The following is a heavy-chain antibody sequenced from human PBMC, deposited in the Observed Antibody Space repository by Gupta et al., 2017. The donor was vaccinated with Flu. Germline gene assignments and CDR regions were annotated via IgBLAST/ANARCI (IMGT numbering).Heavy chain of an antibody. V-gene: IGHV3-23*01. CDR2: ISGSGGST. Sequence: EVQLLESGGGLVQRGGALRLSCAASGLTYSSYAMSWVRQAPGKGLEWVSAISGSGGSTYYADSVKGRFTISRDNSKNTLYLQMNSLRAEETAVYYCAKAHDKNRIVVVTLDYWGQGTLVTVSS. CDR1: GLTYSSYA. J-gene: IGHJ4*02. D-gene: IGHD3-22*01. CDR3: AKAHDKNRIVVVTLDY.